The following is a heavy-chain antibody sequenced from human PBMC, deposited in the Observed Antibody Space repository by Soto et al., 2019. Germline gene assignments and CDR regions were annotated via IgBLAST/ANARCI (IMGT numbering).Heavy chain of an antibody. CDR2: IIPIFGPA. D-gene: IGHD6-13*01. V-gene: IGHV1-69*01. Sequence: QVLLVQSGAEVKKPGSSVKVSCKASGGTLSRSAISWVRQAPGQGLEWMGGIIPIFGPAIYAQKFRGRVSIIADESTRTAYMEMSSLRSEDTAVYYCGTGSSWTKVESWGQGTLVTVSS. CDR1: GGTLSRSA. CDR3: GTGSSWTKVES. J-gene: IGHJ4*02.